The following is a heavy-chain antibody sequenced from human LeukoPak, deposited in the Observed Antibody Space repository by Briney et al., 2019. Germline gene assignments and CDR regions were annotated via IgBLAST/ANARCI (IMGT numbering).Heavy chain of an antibody. D-gene: IGHD3-22*01. J-gene: IGHJ3*01. CDR3: AKDPYYYDTDSLLNPGSFDV. V-gene: IGHV3-23*01. Sequence: GGSLRLSCAVSGITFSTYAVSWVRQAPGKGPEWVSTISGNARHTFCADSVRGRFTTSRNNSKNTLFLQMDTLRVEDTAIYYCAKDPYYYDTDSLLNPGSFDVWGQGTMVTVSS. CDR2: ISGNARHT. CDR1: GITFSTYA.